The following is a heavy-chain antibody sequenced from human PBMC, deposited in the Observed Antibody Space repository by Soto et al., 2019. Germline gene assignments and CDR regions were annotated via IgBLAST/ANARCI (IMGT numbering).Heavy chain of an antibody. J-gene: IGHJ3*02. V-gene: IGHV1-18*01. CDR2: ISAYNGNT. CDR1: GYTLTSYG. Sequence: GASVKVSCKASGYTLTSYGISWVRQAPGQGLEWMGWISAYNGNTNYAQKLQGRVTMTTDTSTSTAYMELRSLRSDDTAVYYCARPFGLERSDAFDIWGQGTMVTVSS. CDR3: ARPFGLERSDAFDI. D-gene: IGHD1-1*01.